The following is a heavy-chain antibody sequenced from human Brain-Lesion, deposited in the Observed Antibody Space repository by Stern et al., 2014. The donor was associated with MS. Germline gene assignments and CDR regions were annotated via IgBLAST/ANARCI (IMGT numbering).Heavy chain of an antibody. CDR3: ARETGGYTYGDTDFFDY. CDR1: GDSISSGSFY. Sequence: VQLQESGPGLVKPSQTLSLTCIVSGDSISSGSFYWNWIRQPAGKGLEWIGRIYSSGSTNYNPYLKSRVTISGDTSKNPFSLKVISMTAADTAVYYCARETGGYTYGDTDFFDYWGQGALVTVSS. D-gene: IGHD5-18*01. V-gene: IGHV4-61*02. CDR2: IYSSGST. J-gene: IGHJ4*02.